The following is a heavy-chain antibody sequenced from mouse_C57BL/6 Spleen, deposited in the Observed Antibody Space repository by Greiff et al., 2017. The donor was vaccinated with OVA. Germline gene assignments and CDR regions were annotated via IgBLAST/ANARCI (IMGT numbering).Heavy chain of an antibody. CDR3: ASITTVVAEAVDY. CDR2: IYPGSGST. Sequence: QVQLQQPGAELVKPGASVKMSCKASGYTFTSYWITWVKQRPGQGLEWIGDIYPGSGSTNYNEKFKSKATLTVDTSSSTAYMQLSSLTSEDSAVYDCASITTVVAEAVDYWGQGTTLTVSS. CDR1: GYTFTSYW. D-gene: IGHD1-1*01. V-gene: IGHV1-55*01. J-gene: IGHJ2*01.